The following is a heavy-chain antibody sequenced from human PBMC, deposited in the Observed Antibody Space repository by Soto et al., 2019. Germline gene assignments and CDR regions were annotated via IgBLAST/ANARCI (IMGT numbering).Heavy chain of an antibody. CDR1: GFTFSSHA. V-gene: IGHV3-23*01. CDR3: AKRSSSSTFDY. D-gene: IGHD6-6*01. Sequence: DVQLLESGGGLVQPGESLRLSCAASGFTFSSHAMSWVRQAPGKGLEWVSVISGSDDSTYYADSVKGRFTISRDNSKNTLYLQMNSLRAEDTAVYYCAKRSSSSTFDYWGQGTLVTVSS. J-gene: IGHJ4*02. CDR2: ISGSDDST.